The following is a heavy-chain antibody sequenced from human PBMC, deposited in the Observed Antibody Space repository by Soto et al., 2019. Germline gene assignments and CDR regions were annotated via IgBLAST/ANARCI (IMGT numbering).Heavy chain of an antibody. D-gene: IGHD2-2*01. CDR1: GFGFSNFG. Sequence: QVQLVESGGGVVQPGRSLRLSCAASGFGFSNFGMHWVRQAPGKGLEWVAVISFDGSLQKYGDSVKGRFTISRDDSKIMLLLEMNIIRAEETAVCAKMAHFGGEVAMPAADVTYWGQGTLVIVSS. J-gene: IGHJ4*02. CDR2: ISFDGSLQ. V-gene: IGHV3-30*03. CDR3: MAHFGGEVAMPAADVTY.